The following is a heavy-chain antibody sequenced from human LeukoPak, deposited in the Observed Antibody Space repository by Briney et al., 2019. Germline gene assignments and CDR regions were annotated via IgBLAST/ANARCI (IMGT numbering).Heavy chain of an antibody. Sequence: SETLSLTCTVSGGSISSYYWSWIRQPPGKGLEWIGYIYYSGSTNYNPSLKSRVTISVDTSKNQFSLKLSSVTAADAAVYYCARLNLRGAWYSSSWYTNWFDPWGQGTLVTVSS. CDR2: IYYSGST. CDR3: ARLNLRGAWYSSSWYTNWFDP. J-gene: IGHJ5*02. CDR1: GGSISSYY. V-gene: IGHV4-59*01. D-gene: IGHD6-13*01.